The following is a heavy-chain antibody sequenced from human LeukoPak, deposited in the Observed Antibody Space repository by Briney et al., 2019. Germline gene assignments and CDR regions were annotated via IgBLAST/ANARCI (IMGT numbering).Heavy chain of an antibody. V-gene: IGHV4-39*07. CDR3: ARFAYCGGHCWYYFDY. CDR2: IYYSGST. Sequence: SVTLSLTCTVSGVSISSSSYYWGWIRQPPGKGLEWIGSIYYSGSTNYNPSLKSRITISVDTSKNQFSLKLSSVTAADTAVYYCARFAYCGGHCWYYFDYWGQGSLVTVPS. J-gene: IGHJ4*02. CDR1: GVSISSSSYY. D-gene: IGHD2-21*02.